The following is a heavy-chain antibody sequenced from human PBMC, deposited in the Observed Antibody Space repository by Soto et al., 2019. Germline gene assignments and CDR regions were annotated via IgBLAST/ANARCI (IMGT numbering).Heavy chain of an antibody. CDR2: ISSSSSYI. CDR1: GFTFSSYS. Sequence: GGSLRLSCAASGFTFSSYSMNWVRQAPGKGLEWVSSISSSSSYIYYADSVKGRFTISRDNAKNSLYLQMNGLRAEDTAVYYCARGRAIPLYYDFWSGYYTRNWFDPWGQGTLVTVSS. CDR3: ARGRAIPLYYDFWSGYYTRNWFDP. D-gene: IGHD3-3*01. J-gene: IGHJ5*02. V-gene: IGHV3-21*01.